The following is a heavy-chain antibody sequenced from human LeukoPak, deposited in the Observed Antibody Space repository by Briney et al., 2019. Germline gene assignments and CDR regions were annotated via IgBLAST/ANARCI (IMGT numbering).Heavy chain of an antibody. CDR2: TTPSGST. Sequence: SQTLSLTCTVSGGSITSGNYFWSWIRQPAGKGLEWIRRTTPSGSTNYNPSLKSRVTISVDTSNNQFSLRLSSVTAADTAVYYCTRDGRRGTFGDAFDLWGQGTIITVSS. CDR1: GGSITSGNYF. J-gene: IGHJ3*01. D-gene: IGHD1-26*01. V-gene: IGHV4-61*02. CDR3: TRDGRRGTFGDAFDL.